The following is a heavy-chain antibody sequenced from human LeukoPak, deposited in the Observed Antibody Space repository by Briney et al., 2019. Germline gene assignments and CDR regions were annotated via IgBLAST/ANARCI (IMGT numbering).Heavy chain of an antibody. D-gene: IGHD6-19*01. CDR3: AKWRRGGWSLDY. Sequence: ASVKVSCKASGYTFTSYGISWVRQAPGQGLEWMGWINAYNGNTNYAQKLQGRVTMTTDTSTSTAYMELRNLRSDDTAVYYCAKWRRGGWSLDYWGQGTLVTVSS. J-gene: IGHJ4*02. V-gene: IGHV1-18*01. CDR2: INAYNGNT. CDR1: GYTFTSYG.